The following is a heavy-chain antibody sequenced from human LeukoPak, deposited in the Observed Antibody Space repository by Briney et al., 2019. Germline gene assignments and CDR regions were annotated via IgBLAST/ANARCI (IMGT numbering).Heavy chain of an antibody. J-gene: IGHJ4*02. V-gene: IGHV3-53*01. CDR2: IYSGGST. Sequence: PGGSLRLSCAASGFTVSSNYMTWVRQAPGKGLEWVSVIYSGGSTYYADSVKGRFTISRDNSKNTLYLQMNSLRAEDTAVYYCARDSSPGYYDYVWGTYPRYWGQGTLVTVSS. CDR1: GFTVSSNY. CDR3: ARDSSPGYYDYVWGTYPRY. D-gene: IGHD3-16*02.